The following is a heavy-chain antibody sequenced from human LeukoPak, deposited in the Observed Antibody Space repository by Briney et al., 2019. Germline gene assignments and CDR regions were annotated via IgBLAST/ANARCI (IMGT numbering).Heavy chain of an antibody. Sequence: GGSLRLSCVASGFTFSTYAMSWVRQAPGKGLEWVSAISGSGGSTYYADSVKGRFTISRDNSKNTLYLQMNSLRAEDTAVYYCAKTVSSGYPPRDYWGQGALVTVSS. D-gene: IGHD3-22*01. V-gene: IGHV3-23*01. CDR2: ISGSGGST. CDR1: GFTFSTYA. CDR3: AKTVSSGYPPRDY. J-gene: IGHJ4*02.